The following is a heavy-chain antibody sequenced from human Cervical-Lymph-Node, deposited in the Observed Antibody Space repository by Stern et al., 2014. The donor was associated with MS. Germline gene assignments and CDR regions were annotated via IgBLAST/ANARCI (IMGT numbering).Heavy chain of an antibody. Sequence: VQLVESGAEVKKPGSSVKVSCKASGDSFNTHSFCWVRQAPGQGLEWMGGIIPIFATANYAQKFQGRVTFTADESTSTVYMELTSLRSEDMAIYYCATDVVRDLTPPAWGQGTLVTVSS. J-gene: IGHJ5*02. CDR1: GDSFNTHS. V-gene: IGHV1-69*01. CDR3: ATDVVRDLTPPA. CDR2: IIPIFATA. D-gene: IGHD2-15*01.